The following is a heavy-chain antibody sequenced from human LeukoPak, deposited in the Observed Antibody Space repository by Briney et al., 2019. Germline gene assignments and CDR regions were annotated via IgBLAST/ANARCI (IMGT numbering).Heavy chain of an antibody. CDR1: GFSHNTSGVG. CDR2: IYWEDGE. Sequence: SGPTLVKPTQTLTLTCTFSGFSHNTSGVGVGWMRQPPGKALEWLALIYWEDGERYSPSLESRLTIKKDTSKNQVVLTMTNMDPVDTATYYCVHYVGGTLNQFKFFDYWGQGTLVTVSS. V-gene: IGHV2-5*02. D-gene: IGHD1-26*01. J-gene: IGHJ4*02. CDR3: VHYVGGTLNQFKFFDY.